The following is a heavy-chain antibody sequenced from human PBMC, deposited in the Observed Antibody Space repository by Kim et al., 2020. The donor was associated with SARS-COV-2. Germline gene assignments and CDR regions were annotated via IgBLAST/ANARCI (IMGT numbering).Heavy chain of an antibody. CDR3: ARDRLDSSGYYALAFSSTYNWFDP. CDR1: GFTFSSYG. D-gene: IGHD3-22*01. V-gene: IGHV3-33*08. J-gene: IGHJ5*02. CDR2: IWYDGSNK. Sequence: GGSLRLSCAASGFTFSSYGMHWVRQAPGKGLEWVAVIWYDGSNKYYADSVKGRFTISRDNSKNTLYLQMNSLRAEDTAVYYCARDRLDSSGYYALAFSSTYNWFDPWGQGTLVTVSS.